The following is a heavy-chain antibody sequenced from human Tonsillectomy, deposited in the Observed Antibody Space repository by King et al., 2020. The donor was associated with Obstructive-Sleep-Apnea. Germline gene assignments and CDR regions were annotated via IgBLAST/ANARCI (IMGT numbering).Heavy chain of an antibody. J-gene: IGHJ4*02. CDR2: INHSGIT. Sequence: VQLQQWGAGLLKPSETLSLTCAVYGGSFSGYYWSWLRQPPGKGLEWIGDINHSGITNYNPSLKSRVTISVDTSKKQLSLKVSSVTAADTAVYYCARGAYGGNSNFDYWGQGTLVTVSS. V-gene: IGHV4-34*01. D-gene: IGHD4-23*01. CDR3: ARGAYGGNSNFDY. CDR1: GGSFSGYY.